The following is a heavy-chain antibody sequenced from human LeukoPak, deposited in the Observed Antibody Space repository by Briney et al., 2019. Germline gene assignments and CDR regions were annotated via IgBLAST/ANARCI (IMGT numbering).Heavy chain of an antibody. V-gene: IGHV3-33*01. CDR1: GFTSSSYG. Sequence: GGSLRLSCAASGFTSSSYGMHWVRQAPGKGLEWVAVIWYDGSNKYYADPVKGRFTISRDNSKNTLYLQMNSLRADDTAVYYCARRADYGDFDNWGQGTLVTVSS. CDR3: ARRADYGDFDN. CDR2: IWYDGSNK. D-gene: IGHD4-17*01. J-gene: IGHJ4*02.